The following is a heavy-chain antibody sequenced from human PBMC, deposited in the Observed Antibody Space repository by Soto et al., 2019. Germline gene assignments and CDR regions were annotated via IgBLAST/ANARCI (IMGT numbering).Heavy chain of an antibody. CDR3: AKGPSEDI. Sequence: GGSLRLSCAASGFTFSSYAMHWVRQAPGKGLEWVAVISYDGSNKYYADSVKGRFTISRDNSKNTLYLQMNSLRAEDTAVYYCAKGPSEDIWGQGTMVTVSS. V-gene: IGHV3-30-3*01. J-gene: IGHJ3*02. CDR2: ISYDGSNK. CDR1: GFTFSSYA.